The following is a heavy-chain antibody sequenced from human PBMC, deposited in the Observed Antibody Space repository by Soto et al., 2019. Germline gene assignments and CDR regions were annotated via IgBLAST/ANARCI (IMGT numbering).Heavy chain of an antibody. J-gene: IGHJ6*02. Sequence: GGSLRLSCVASGFSLSDYAVNWVLQAPGKGLEWVSFISSDSRTIYYADSVEGRFTVSRDNARNSVSLQMDSLRDEDAAVYYCARIKLVEWFFINADVYDMDVWGQGTPVTVSS. CDR3: ARIKLVEWFFINADVYDMDV. V-gene: IGHV3-48*02. CDR1: GFSLSDYA. D-gene: IGHD3-3*01. CDR2: ISSDSRTI.